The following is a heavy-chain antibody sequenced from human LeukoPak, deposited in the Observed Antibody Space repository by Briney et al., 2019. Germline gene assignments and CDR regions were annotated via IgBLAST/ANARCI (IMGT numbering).Heavy chain of an antibody. Sequence: GGSLRLSCAASGFTFSDFYMSWIRQAPGKGLEWVSYITSAGRAIYYADSVQGRFTISRDNARNSLYLQMNGLRTEDTAVYYCASDIVATSGDFWGQGTLVTVSS. V-gene: IGHV3-11*01. CDR2: ITSAGRAI. CDR1: GFTFSDFY. D-gene: IGHD5-12*01. J-gene: IGHJ4*02. CDR3: ASDIVATSGDF.